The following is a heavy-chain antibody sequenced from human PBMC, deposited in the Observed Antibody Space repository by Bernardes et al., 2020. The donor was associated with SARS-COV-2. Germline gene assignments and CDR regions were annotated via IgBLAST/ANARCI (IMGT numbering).Heavy chain of an antibody. V-gene: IGHV1-2*04. CDR1: GYTFTGYY. Sequence: ASVKVSCKASGYTFTGYYMHWVRQAPGQGLEWMGWINPNSGGTHYAQKFQVWVTMTRDTSISTAYMELSRLRPDDTAVYYCARDNRSGWYAALTGTTIFDYWGQGTLVTVSS. J-gene: IGHJ4*02. CDR2: INPNSGGT. CDR3: ARDNRSGWYAALTGTTIFDY. D-gene: IGHD6-19*01.